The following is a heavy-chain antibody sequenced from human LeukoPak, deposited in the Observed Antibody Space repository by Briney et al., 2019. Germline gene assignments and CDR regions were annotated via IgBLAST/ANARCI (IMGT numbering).Heavy chain of an antibody. V-gene: IGHV4-59*01. CDR1: GGSISSYY. D-gene: IGHD2-15*01. CDR3: ARVPRGTYCSGGSCYRSPSWFDP. CDR2: IYYSGST. J-gene: IGHJ5*02. Sequence: SETLSLTCTVSGGSISSYYWSWTRQPPGKGLEWIGYIYYSGSTNYNPSLKSRVTISVDTSKNQFSLKLSSVTAADTAVYYCARVPRGTYCSGGSCYRSPSWFDPWGQGTLVTVSS.